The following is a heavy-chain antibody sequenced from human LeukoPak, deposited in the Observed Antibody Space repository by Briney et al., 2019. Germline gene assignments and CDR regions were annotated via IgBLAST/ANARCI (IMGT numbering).Heavy chain of an antibody. D-gene: IGHD6-19*01. CDR1: GGTFSSYA. CDR2: IIPIFGTA. V-gene: IGHV1-69*05. CDR3: AAVVIAVAGYFDY. J-gene: IGHJ4*02. Sequence: SVKVSCKASGGTFSSYAISWVRQAPGQGLEWMGRIIPIFGTASYAQKFQGRVTITTDEPTSTAYMELSSLRSEDTAVYYCAAVVIAVAGYFDYWGQGTLVTVSS.